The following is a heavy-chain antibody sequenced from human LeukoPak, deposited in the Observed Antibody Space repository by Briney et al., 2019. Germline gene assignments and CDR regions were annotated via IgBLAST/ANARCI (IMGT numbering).Heavy chain of an antibody. CDR1: GFTFRSYW. V-gene: IGHV3-7*01. D-gene: IGHD3-22*01. CDR2: IKQEGTAK. J-gene: IGHJ4*02. CDR3: VRDPHYDSGGYYWAFDN. Sequence: GGSLRLSCEVSGFTFRSYWMSWVRQAPGKGLERGAHIKQEGTAKYYVDSVKGRFTISRDNAKTSLYLQMNSLRAEDTAVYYCVRDPHYDSGGYYWAFDNWGQGTLVTVSS.